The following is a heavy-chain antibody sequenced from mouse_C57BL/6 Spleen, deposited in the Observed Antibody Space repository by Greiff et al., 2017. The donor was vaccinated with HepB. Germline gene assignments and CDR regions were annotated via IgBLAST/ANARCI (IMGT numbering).Heavy chain of an antibody. CDR3: ARRGVTGPFFDY. V-gene: IGHV1-82*01. D-gene: IGHD2-3*01. CDR2: IYPGDGDT. J-gene: IGHJ2*01. CDR1: GYAFSSSW. Sequence: QVQLKESGPELVKPGASVKISCKASGYAFSSSWMNWVKQRPGKGLEWIGRIYPGDGDTNYNGKFKGKATLTADKSSSTAYMQLSSLTSEDSAVYFCARRGVTGPFFDYWGQGTTLTVSS.